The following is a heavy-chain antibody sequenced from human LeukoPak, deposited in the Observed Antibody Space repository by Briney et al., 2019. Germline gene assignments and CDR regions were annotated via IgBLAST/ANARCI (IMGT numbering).Heavy chain of an antibody. CDR3: ARGGRYDSSGPFDS. V-gene: IGHV3-11*04. Sequence: PGGSLRLSCAASGFTFSDYSMMWIRQAPGKGLEWVSYISSSDGTIYYADSVRGRFTISRDNARNSLFLQMNSPRAEDTAHYFCARGGRYDSSGPFDSWGQGTLVPVSS. D-gene: IGHD3-22*01. J-gene: IGHJ4*02. CDR1: GFTFSDYS. CDR2: ISSSDGTI.